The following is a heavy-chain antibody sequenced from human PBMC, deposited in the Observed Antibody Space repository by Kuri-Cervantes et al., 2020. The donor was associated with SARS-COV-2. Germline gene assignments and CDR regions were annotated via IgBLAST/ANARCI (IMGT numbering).Heavy chain of an antibody. Sequence: GGSLRLSCAASGFTFSSYAMHWVRQAPGKGLEWVAIISYDGSNKYYADSVKSRFTISRDISKNTLYLQMNSLRAEDTAVYYCARDLRGITGMGRGESYAPDDYWGQGTLVTVSS. J-gene: IGHJ4*02. CDR2: ISYDGSNK. CDR1: GFTFSSYA. V-gene: IGHV3-30-3*01. D-gene: IGHD1-20*01. CDR3: ARDLRGITGMGRGESYAPDDY.